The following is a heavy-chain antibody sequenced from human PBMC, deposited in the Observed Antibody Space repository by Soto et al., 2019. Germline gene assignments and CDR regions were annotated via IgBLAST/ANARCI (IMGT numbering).Heavy chain of an antibody. Sequence: VGSLTIYCQVPGYSFTRYCIVWVRQMPGKGLEWMGIMYPGDSYTRYSPSFQGQVTISADKSISTAYLQWSSLKASDTAMYYCARSFIAVRTDWFDPWGQGTMVTVSS. CDR2: MYPGDSYT. CDR1: GYSFTRYC. CDR3: ARSFIAVRTDWFDP. D-gene: IGHD6-6*01. V-gene: IGHV5-51*01. J-gene: IGHJ5*02.